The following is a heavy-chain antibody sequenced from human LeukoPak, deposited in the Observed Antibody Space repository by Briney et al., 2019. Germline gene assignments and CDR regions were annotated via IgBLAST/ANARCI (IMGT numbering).Heavy chain of an antibody. V-gene: IGHV1-18*01. J-gene: IGHJ1*01. CDR3: ARQGSRYLEYFQH. CDR1: GYTFTSYG. D-gene: IGHD2-2*01. CDR2: ISAYNGNT. Sequence: ASVKVSCKASGYTFTSYGISWVRQAPGQGLERMGWISAYNGNTNYAQKLQGRVTMTTDTSTSTAYRELRSLRSDDTAVYYCARQGSRYLEYFQHWGQGTLVTVSS.